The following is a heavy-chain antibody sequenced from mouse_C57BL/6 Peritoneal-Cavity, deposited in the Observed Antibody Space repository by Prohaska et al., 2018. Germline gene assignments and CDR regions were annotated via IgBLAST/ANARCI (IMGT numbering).Heavy chain of an antibody. CDR1: GYTFTSYG. V-gene: IGHV1-53*01. CDR2: INPSNGGS. Sequence: GASVKLSCKASGYTFTSYGMHWVKQRHGQGLEWIGNINPSNGGSNYNEKFKSKATLTVDKSSSTAYIQLSSLTSEDSAVYYCARAVVFDYWGQGPPLTVSS. J-gene: IGHJ2*01. CDR3: ARAVVFDY.